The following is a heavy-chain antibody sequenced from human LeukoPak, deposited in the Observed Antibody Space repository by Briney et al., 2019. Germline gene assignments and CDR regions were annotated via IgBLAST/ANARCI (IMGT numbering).Heavy chain of an antibody. V-gene: IGHV3-74*01. CDR2: INGDGSAT. J-gene: IGHJ4*02. CDR1: GFTFSGHW. CDR3: ARDINWGQVDY. D-gene: IGHD7-27*01. Sequence: GGSLRLSCGASGFTFSGHWMYWLRQAPGKGLAWVSRINGDGSATNYAGSMKGRFTISRDNAKNILYLQMNSLREDDTAVYYCARDINWGQVDYWGQGTLVTVSS.